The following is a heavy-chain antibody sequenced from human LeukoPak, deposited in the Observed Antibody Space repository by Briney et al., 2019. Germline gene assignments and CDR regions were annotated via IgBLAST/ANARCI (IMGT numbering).Heavy chain of an antibody. CDR3: ATAVVVPAAMLSALTPTSQYYFDY. V-gene: IGHV1-24*01. D-gene: IGHD2-2*01. CDR2: FDPEDGET. Sequence: ASVKVSCKVSGYTLTELSMHWVRQAPGKGLEWMGGFDPEDGETIYAQKFQGRVTMTEDTSTDTAYMELSSLRSEDTAVYYCATAVVVPAAMLSALTPTSQYYFDYWGQGTLVTVSS. CDR1: GYTLTELS. J-gene: IGHJ4*02.